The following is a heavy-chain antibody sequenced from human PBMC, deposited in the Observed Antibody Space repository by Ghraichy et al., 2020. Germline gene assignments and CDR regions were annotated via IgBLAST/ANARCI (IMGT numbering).Heavy chain of an antibody. CDR3: AKGVRYFDWEPGDY. CDR2: VSGGGGST. D-gene: IGHD3-9*01. V-gene: IGHV3-23*01. CDR1: GFSFSNYV. Sequence: GGSLRLSCAASGFSFSNYVMNWVRQAPGKGLEWVSAVSGGGGSTYYADSLKGRFTVSRDNSKNTLYLQLNSLRAEDTAIYYCAKGVRYFDWEPGDYWGQGILVTVSS. J-gene: IGHJ4*02.